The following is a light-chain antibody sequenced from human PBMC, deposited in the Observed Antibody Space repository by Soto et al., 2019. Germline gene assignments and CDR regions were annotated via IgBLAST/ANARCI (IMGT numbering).Light chain of an antibody. CDR3: QYYGTSPQT. Sequence: EIVMTQSPVTLSVSPGERATVSCRASQSVRSNLAWYQQKPGQAPSLLIYGAFTRATGIPDRFSGSGSGTDFTLTISRLEPEDFAVYYCQYYGTSPQTFGQGTRWIS. CDR1: QSVRSN. V-gene: IGKV3-20*01. CDR2: GAF. J-gene: IGKJ1*01.